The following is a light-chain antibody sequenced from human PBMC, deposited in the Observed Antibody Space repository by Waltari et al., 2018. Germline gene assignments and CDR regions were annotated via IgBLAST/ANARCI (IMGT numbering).Light chain of an antibody. J-gene: IGLJ2*01. CDR2: DAS. Sequence: QAVVTQEPSLTVSPGGTVTLTCASSSGAVTSGHYPHWFKQKPGQAPKTLIDDASNSLSWTPARFSGSLSGGKAALTLSGAQPEDEAEYYCCLYYNGVGLFGGGTRLTVL. CDR3: CLYYNGVGL. V-gene: IGLV7-43*01. CDR1: SGAVTSGHY.